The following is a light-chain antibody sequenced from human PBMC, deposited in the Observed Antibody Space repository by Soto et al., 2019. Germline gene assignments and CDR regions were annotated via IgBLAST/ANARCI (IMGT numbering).Light chain of an antibody. V-gene: IGKV3-11*01. CDR1: QSVSNY. Sequence: IVLTQSPATLSLSPGERATLSCRASQSVSNYLAWYQQKVGQAPRLLIYDATNRATGIPARFSGSGSGTEFTLTISSLEPEDFAVYYCQQRFNWLTFGGGTKVEIK. CDR3: QQRFNWLT. J-gene: IGKJ4*01. CDR2: DAT.